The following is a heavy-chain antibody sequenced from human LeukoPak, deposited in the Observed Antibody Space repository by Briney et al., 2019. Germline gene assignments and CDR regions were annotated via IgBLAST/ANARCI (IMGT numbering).Heavy chain of an antibody. CDR2: IKQDGSEK. CDR3: ANERSYSGSYHFDY. D-gene: IGHD1-26*01. J-gene: IGHJ4*02. CDR1: GFTFSSYW. V-gene: IGHV3-7*01. Sequence: GGSLRLYCAASGFTFSSYWMSWVREAPGKGVEWVANIKQDGSEKYYVNSVKGRFAISRDNAKNPLYLQMNSLRAEDTAVYYCANERSYSGSYHFDYWGQGTLVTVSS.